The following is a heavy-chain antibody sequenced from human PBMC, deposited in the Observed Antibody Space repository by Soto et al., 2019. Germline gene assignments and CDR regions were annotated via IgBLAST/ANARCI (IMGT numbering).Heavy chain of an antibody. J-gene: IGHJ4*02. Sequence: EVQLLESGGGLVQPGGSLRLSCAASGFTFSSYAMSWVRQAPGKGLEWVSAISGSGGSTYYADSVKGRFTISRDNSKNTRYLQMNSLRAEDTAVYYCAKAPASGYYTSYYFDYWGQGTLVTVSS. V-gene: IGHV3-23*01. D-gene: IGHD3-3*01. CDR1: GFTFSSYA. CDR2: ISGSGGST. CDR3: AKAPASGYYTSYYFDY.